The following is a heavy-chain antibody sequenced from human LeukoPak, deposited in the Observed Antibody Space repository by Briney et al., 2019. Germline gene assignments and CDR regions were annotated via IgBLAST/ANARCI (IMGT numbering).Heavy chain of an antibody. V-gene: IGHV4-59*08. CDR1: GGSISSYY. D-gene: IGHD6-19*01. J-gene: IGHJ4*02. CDR3: ARHPPQGYSSGLYYFDY. CDR2: IYDSGRT. Sequence: PSETLSLTCTVSGGSISSYYWSWIRQPPGKGLEGIGYIYDSGRTNYNPSLKSRVTISVDTSKNQFSLKLSSVTAADTVVYYCARHPPQGYSSGLYYFDYWGQGTLVTVSS.